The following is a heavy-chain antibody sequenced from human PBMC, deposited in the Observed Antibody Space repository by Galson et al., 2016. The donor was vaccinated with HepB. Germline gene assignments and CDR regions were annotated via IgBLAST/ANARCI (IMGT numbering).Heavy chain of an antibody. CDR2: ITGGGGGT. CDR1: GFTFSSYA. J-gene: IGHJ3*02. V-gene: IGHV3-23*01. Sequence: SLRLSCAASGFTFSSYAMNWVRQAPGKGLEWVSSITGGGGGTYYANSVKGRFTVSRDNSKNTLYLQMNSLRAEDTAVYYCARDARKTLQDAFDIWGQGTMVTVSS. CDR3: ARDARKTLQDAFDI.